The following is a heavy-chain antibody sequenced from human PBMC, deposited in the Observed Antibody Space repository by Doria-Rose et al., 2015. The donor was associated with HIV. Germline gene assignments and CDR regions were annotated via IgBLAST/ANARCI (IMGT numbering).Heavy chain of an antibody. CDR3: ARIKSSRWYHKYYFDF. CDR2: IFSDDER. D-gene: IGHD6-13*01. J-gene: IGHJ4*02. Sequence: QVTLKESGPVLVKPTETLTLTCTVSGVSLSSPGMGVSWIRQPPGQALEWLADIFSDDERSYKTSLQSRLTISRGTSKSQVVLTMTDMDPVDTATYYCARIKSSRWYHKYYFDFWGKGTLVIVSA. CDR1: GVSLSSPGMG. V-gene: IGHV2-26*01.